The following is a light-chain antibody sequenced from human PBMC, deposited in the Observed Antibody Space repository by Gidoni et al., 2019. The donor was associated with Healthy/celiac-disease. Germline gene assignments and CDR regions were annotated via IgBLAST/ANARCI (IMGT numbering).Light chain of an antibody. V-gene: IGKV1-5*03. J-gene: IGKJ3*01. CDR2: KAS. CDR3: QQYSSYSLFT. CDR1: QTINNW. Sequence: DIQMTQSPSTLSASVGDSVIITCRVSQTINNWLAWYQQKPGKAPKLLIYKASTLESGVPSRFSGSGSGTEFTLTISSLQPDDFATYYCQQYSSYSLFTFGPGTKVDIK.